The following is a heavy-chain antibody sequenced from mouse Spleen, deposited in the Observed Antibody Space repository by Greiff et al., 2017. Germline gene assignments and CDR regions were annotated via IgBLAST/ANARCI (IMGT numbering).Heavy chain of an antibody. CDR1: GFTFSDYY. J-gene: IGHJ4*01. CDR2: INYDGSST. CDR3: ARYDYPYAMDY. D-gene: IGHD2-4*01. V-gene: IGHV5-16*01. Sequence: DVKLVESEGGLVQPGSSMKLSCTASGFTFSDYYMAWVRQVPEKGLEWVANINYDGSSTYYLDSLKSRFIISRDNAKNILYLQMSSLKSEDTATYYCARYDYPYAMDYWGQGTSVTVSS.